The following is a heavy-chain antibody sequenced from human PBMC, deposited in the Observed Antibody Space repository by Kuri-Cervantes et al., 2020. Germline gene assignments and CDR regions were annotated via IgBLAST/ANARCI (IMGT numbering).Heavy chain of an antibody. D-gene: IGHD2-15*01. CDR3: TTDLACSGGSCYHSDYYYYGMDV. J-gene: IGHJ6*02. CDR2: ISGGYGST. Sequence: GESLKISCAASGFTFSSSAMSWVRQAPGKGLEWVSTISGGYGSTYHADSVKGRFTISRDNSKNTLYLQMNSLKTEDTAVYYCTTDLACSGGSCYHSDYYYYGMDVWGQGTTVTVSS. CDR1: GFTFSSSA. V-gene: IGHV3-23*01.